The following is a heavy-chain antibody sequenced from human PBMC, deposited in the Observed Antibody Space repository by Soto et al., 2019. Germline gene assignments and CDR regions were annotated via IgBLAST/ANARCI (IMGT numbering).Heavy chain of an antibody. D-gene: IGHD6-13*01. CDR3: ARVAAAGTGGAYYYYYYGMDV. CDR1: GYTFTGYY. Sequence: ASVKVSCKASGYTFTGYYMHWVRQAPGQGLEWMGWINPNSGGTNYAQKFQGRVTMTRDTSISTAYMGLSRLRSDDTAVYYCARVAAAGTGGAYYYYYYGMDVWGQGTTVTVSS. J-gene: IGHJ6*02. CDR2: INPNSGGT. V-gene: IGHV1-2*02.